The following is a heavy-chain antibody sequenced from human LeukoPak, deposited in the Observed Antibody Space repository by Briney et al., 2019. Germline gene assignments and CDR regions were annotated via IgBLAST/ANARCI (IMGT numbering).Heavy chain of an antibody. CDR1: GGSIRSHY. CDR3: ASLVGATTGFDY. J-gene: IGHJ4*02. CDR2: IYYSGST. D-gene: IGHD1-26*01. V-gene: IGHV4-59*11. Sequence: PSETLSLTCTVSGGSIRSHYWSWIRQPPGKGLEWIGYIYYSGSTNYNPSLKSRVTISVDTSKNQFSLKLSSVTAADTAVYYCASLVGATTGFDYWGQGTLVTVSS.